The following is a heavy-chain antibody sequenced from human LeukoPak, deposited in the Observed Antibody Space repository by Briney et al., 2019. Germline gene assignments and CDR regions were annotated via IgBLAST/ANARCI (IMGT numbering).Heavy chain of an antibody. D-gene: IGHD6-13*01. CDR3: AKERYTSSWCLADY. V-gene: IGHV3-23*01. Sequence: PSGGSLRLSCAASGFTFSSYSMNWVRQAPGKGLEWVSSISGSGGTTYYADSVKGRSTISRDNAKNTLYLQMNSLRAEDTAVYYCAKERYTSSWCLADYWGQGTLVTVSS. CDR2: ISGSGGTT. J-gene: IGHJ4*02. CDR1: GFTFSSYS.